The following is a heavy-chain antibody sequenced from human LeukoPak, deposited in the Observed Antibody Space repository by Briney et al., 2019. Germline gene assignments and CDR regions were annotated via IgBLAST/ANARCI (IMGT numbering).Heavy chain of an antibody. CDR3: AREGSSGSYYNY. V-gene: IGHV3-23*01. J-gene: IGHJ4*02. CDR1: GFTFSSYA. D-gene: IGHD1-26*01. CDR2: ISGSDGST. Sequence: GGSLRLSCAASGFTFSSYAMTWVRQAPDEGLEWVSAISGSDGSTYYADSVKGRFTISRDNAKNSLYLQMNSLRAEDTALYYCAREGSSGSYYNYWGQGTLVTVSS.